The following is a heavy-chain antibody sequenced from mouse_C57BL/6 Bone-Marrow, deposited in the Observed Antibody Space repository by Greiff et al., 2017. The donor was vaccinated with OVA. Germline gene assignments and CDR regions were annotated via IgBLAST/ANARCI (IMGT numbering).Heavy chain of an antibody. CDR2: IDPETGGT. Sequence: QVQLQQSGAELVRPGASVTLSCKASGYTFTDYEMHWVKQTPVHGLEWIGAIDPETGGTAYNQKFKGKAILTADKSSSTAYMELRSLTSEDSAVYYCTRTYDDEYYWGQGTTLTVSS. CDR1: GYTFTDYE. V-gene: IGHV1-15*01. J-gene: IGHJ2*01. CDR3: TRTYDDEYY. D-gene: IGHD2-4*01.